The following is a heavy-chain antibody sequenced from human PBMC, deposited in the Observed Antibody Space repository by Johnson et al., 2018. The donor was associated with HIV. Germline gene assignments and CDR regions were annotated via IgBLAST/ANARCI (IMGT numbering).Heavy chain of an antibody. D-gene: IGHD3-3*01. V-gene: IGHV3-33*08. CDR2: IRYDGSNK. J-gene: IGHJ3*02. Sequence: VQLVESGGGVVQPGRSLRLSCAASGFTFSSYGMHWVRQAPGKGLEWVTFIRYDGSNKYYADSVNVRFTISRDNSKNTLYLQMSSLRAEDTAVYYCARPLQFLEWSDAVDMWGQGTMVTVSS. CDR3: ARPLQFLEWSDAVDM. CDR1: GFTFSSYG.